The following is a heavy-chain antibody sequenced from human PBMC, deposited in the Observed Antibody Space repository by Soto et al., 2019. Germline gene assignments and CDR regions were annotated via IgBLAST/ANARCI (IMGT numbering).Heavy chain of an antibody. CDR2: ISDTGGST. D-gene: IGHD3-10*01. J-gene: IGHJ6*02. V-gene: IGHV3-64D*06. CDR3: VKGSRGDYWYYYNGVDV. Sequence: EVQLVESGGGVVQPGGSLRLSCSASGFTFNKYAMHWVRQAPGTGLQYVSGISDTGGSTFHADSVKGRFTISRDDSKDTLFRQMSSLRAEDTAVYYCVKGSRGDYWYYYNGVDVWGQGTTVTVSS. CDR1: GFTFNKYA.